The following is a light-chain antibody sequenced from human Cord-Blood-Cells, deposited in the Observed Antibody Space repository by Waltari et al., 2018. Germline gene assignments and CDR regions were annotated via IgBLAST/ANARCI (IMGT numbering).Light chain of an antibody. CDR3: QQYYSTPRT. CDR2: WAS. J-gene: IGKJ4*01. CDR1: QSVLYSSNNKNY. Sequence: DIVMTQSPDSLAVSLGERATINCKSSQSVLYSSNNKNYLAWYPQKPGQPPKLLIYWASTRESGVPDRFSGSGSGTDFTLTISSLQAEDVAVYYCQQYYSTPRTFGGGTKVEIK. V-gene: IGKV4-1*01.